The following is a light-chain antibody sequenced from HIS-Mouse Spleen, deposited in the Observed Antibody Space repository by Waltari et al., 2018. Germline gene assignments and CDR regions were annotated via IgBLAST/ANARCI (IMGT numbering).Light chain of an antibody. V-gene: IGKV3-11*01. J-gene: IGKJ5*01. CDR3: QQRSN. CDR1: QSVSSY. Sequence: EIVLTQSPATLSLSPGERATLSCRASQSVSSYLAWYQQNPGQAPRLLIYDASNRATGIPARFSGSGSGTDFTLTISSLEPEDFAVYYCQQRSNFGQGTRLEIK. CDR2: DAS.